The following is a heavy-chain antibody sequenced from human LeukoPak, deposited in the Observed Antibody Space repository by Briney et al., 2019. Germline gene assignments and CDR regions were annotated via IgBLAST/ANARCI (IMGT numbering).Heavy chain of an antibody. CDR3: AKASYGSGSYYFDY. D-gene: IGHD3-10*01. CDR1: RFTFSSYA. J-gene: IGHJ4*02. V-gene: IGHV3-23*01. Sequence: GGSLRLSCAASRFTFSSYAMSWVRQAPGKGLEWVSAISGSGGSTYYADSVKGRFTISRDNSKNTLYLQMNSLRAEDTAVYYCAKASYGSGSYYFDYWGQGTLVTVSS. CDR2: ISGSGGST.